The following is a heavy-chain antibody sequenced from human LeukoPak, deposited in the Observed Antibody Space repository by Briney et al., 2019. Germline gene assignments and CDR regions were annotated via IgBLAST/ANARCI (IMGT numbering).Heavy chain of an antibody. CDR2: IIPILGIA. J-gene: IGHJ4*02. Sequence: ASVKVSCTTSGGTFTIYTISWVRQAPGQGLEWMGRIIPILGIANYAQKFQGRVTITADKSTSTAYLELSSLRSEDTAVYYCAVEGDYWGQGTLVTVSS. D-gene: IGHD1-1*01. CDR3: AVEGDY. V-gene: IGHV1-69*02. CDR1: GGTFTIYT.